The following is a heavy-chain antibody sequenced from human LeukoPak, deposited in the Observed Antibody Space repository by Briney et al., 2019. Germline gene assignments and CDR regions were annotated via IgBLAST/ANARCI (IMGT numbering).Heavy chain of an antibody. V-gene: IGHV3-48*04. J-gene: IGHJ6*04. CDR2: ISSSGSTI. CDR1: GFPLSNYN. D-gene: IGHD3-10*02. CDR3: AELGITMIGGV. Sequence: GSLRLCCAASGFPLSNYNMIWVRQAPGKGLECISYISSSGSTIYYADSVKGRFTISRDNAKNSLYLQMNSLRAEDTAVYYCAELGITMIGGVWGKGTTVTISS.